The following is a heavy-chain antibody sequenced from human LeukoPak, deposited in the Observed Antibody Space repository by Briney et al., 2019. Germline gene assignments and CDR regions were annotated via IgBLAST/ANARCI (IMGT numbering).Heavy chain of an antibody. V-gene: IGHV3-53*01. D-gene: IGHD6-19*01. CDR1: GFTVSTNY. Sequence: GGSLRLSCAASGFTVSTNYMNWVRQAPGKGLEWVSVVYSGGSTYYADSVKGRFAISRDNSKNTLYLQMSSLRAEDTAVYYCARGGYSSGWYRDWGQGTLVTVSS. J-gene: IGHJ4*02. CDR2: VYSGGST. CDR3: ARGGYSSGWYRD.